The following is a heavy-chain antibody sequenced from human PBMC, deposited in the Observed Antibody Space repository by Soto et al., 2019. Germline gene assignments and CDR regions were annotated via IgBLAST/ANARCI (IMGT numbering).Heavy chain of an antibody. CDR1: GGSVSSGSYY. J-gene: IGHJ3*02. V-gene: IGHV4-61*01. D-gene: IGHD2-15*01. CDR2: IYYSGST. Sequence: QVQLQESGPGLVKPSETLSLTCTVSGGSVSSGSYYWSWIRQPPGKGLEWIGYIYYSGSTNYNPSLKSRVTISVDTSKNQFSLKLSSVTAADTAVYYCARVIVVVVAATPLVAFDIWGQGTMVTVSS. CDR3: ARVIVVVVAATPLVAFDI.